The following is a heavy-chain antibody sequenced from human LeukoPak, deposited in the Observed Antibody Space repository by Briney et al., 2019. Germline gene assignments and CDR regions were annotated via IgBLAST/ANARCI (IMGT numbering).Heavy chain of an antibody. CDR2: ISSSTTYT. CDR3: ARVGAFSGSYTDY. J-gene: IGHJ4*02. CDR1: GFTFSDYY. Sequence: PGGSLRLSCAPSGFTFSDYYMTWIRQAPEKGLEWVSYISSSTTYTNYADSVKGRFTISRDNAKNSLYLQMNSLRAEDTAVYYCARVGAFSGSYTDYWGQGTLATVSS. D-gene: IGHD3-10*01. V-gene: IGHV3-11*06.